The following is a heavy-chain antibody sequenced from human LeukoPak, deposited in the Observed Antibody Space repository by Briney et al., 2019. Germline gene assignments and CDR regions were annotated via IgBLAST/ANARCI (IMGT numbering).Heavy chain of an antibody. CDR1: GYTFTGYY. Sequence: GASVKVSCKASGYTFTGYYMHWVRQAPGQGLEWMGWINPNSGDTHYAQKFQGRVTMTRDTSINTAYMELSRLRSDDTALYYCARDQAFVYCSGGTCYDDYWGQGSLVTVSS. CDR3: ARDQAFVYCSGGTCYDDY. CDR2: INPNSGDT. V-gene: IGHV1-2*02. J-gene: IGHJ4*02. D-gene: IGHD2-15*01.